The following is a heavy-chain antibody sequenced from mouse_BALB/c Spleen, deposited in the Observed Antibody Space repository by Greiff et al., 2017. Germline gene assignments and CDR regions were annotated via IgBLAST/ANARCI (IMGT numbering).Heavy chain of an antibody. CDR2: ISSGSSTI. CDR1: GFTFSSFG. V-gene: IGHV5-17*02. D-gene: IGHD2-12*01. CDR3: AREPLYYTRAMDY. Sequence: EVQLVESGGGLVQPGGSRKLSCAASGFTFSSFGMHWVRQAPEKGLEWVAYISSGSSTIYYADTVKGRFTISRDNPKNTLFLQMTSLRSEDTAMYYCAREPLYYTRAMDYWGQGTSVTVSS. J-gene: IGHJ4*01.